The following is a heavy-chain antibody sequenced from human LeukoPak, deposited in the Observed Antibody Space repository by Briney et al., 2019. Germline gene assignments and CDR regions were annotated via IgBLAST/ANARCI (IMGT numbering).Heavy chain of an antibody. V-gene: IGHV3-30*18. Sequence: GGSLRLSCEASGFTFRTYGMHWVRQAPGKGLEWVAVIIHDGSNKYYADSVKGRFTISRDNSKNTVYLQMNSLAIEDTAIYYCAKNRWGSVATPDSWGQGTVVTVSS. CDR3: AKNRWGSVATPDS. CDR1: GFTFRTYG. J-gene: IGHJ4*02. D-gene: IGHD5-12*01. CDR2: IIHDGSNK.